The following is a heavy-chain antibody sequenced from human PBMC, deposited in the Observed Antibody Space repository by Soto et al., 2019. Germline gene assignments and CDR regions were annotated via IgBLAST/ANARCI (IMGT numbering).Heavy chain of an antibody. J-gene: IGHJ6*02. Sequence: ASVKVSCKASGYTFTGYYMHWVRQAPGQGLEWMGWINPNSGGTNYAQKFQGWVTMTRDTSINTAYMELSRLRSDDTAVYYCARDIMEAAAGSYYYYYGMDVWGQGTTVTVSS. V-gene: IGHV1-2*04. CDR3: ARDIMEAAAGSYYYYYGMDV. CDR2: INPNSGGT. D-gene: IGHD6-13*01. CDR1: GYTFTGYY.